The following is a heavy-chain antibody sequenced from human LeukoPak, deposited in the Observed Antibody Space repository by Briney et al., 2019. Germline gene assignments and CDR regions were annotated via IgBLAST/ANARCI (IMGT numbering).Heavy chain of an antibody. CDR3: AGVGYSYSITAWSRTGLGAYPTKYYYYMDV. V-gene: IGHV4-34*01. CDR1: GWACSDYS. Sequence: KPSETLSLSCAVYGWACSDYSWTWIRQPPGKGLEWIGEIKQSGGTNHNPSLMSRGIMSVDTSKHQISLKVNSVTAADTAVYYCAGVGYSYSITAWSRTGLGAYPTKYYYYMDVWGKGTTVTVSS. D-gene: IGHD5-18*01. J-gene: IGHJ6*03. CDR2: IKQSGGT.